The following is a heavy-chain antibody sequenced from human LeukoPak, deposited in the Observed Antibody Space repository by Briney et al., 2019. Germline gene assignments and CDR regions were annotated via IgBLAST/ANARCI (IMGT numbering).Heavy chain of an antibody. Sequence: ASVKVSCKASGYTFTGYYVHWVRQAPGQGLEWMGIINPSGGTTTYAQKFQGRVTMTRDTSTSTVYMELSSLRSEDTAVYYCARDRGAYRSFDYWGQGTLVTVSS. CDR3: ARDRGAYRSFDY. J-gene: IGHJ4*02. CDR1: GYTFTGYY. D-gene: IGHD4-11*01. V-gene: IGHV1-46*01. CDR2: INPSGGTT.